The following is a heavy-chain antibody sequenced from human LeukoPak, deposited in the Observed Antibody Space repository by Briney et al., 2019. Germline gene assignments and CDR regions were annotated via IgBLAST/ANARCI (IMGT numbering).Heavy chain of an antibody. J-gene: IGHJ3*02. CDR1: GGSFSGYY. CDR3: ARAPLSSNFIDYAFDI. D-gene: IGHD2-2*01. V-gene: IGHV4-34*01. Sequence: SQTLSLTCAVYGGSFSGYYWRWVRQPPGKGLEWIGEINHSGSTNYNPSLKSRVTISVDTSKSQFSLKLSSVTAADTAVYYCARAPLSSNFIDYAFDIWGQGTMVTVSS. CDR2: INHSGST.